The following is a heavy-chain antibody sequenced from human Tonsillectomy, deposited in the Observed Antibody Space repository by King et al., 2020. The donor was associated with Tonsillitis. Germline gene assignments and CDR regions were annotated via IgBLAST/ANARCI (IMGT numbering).Heavy chain of an antibody. V-gene: IGHV3-33*01. D-gene: IGHD2-2*01. CDR1: GFTFSSYG. J-gene: IGHJ6*02. CDR2: IWYDGSNK. CDR3: ARRGGYQLALEYYYYGMDV. Sequence: VQLVESGGGVVQPGRSLRLSCAASGFTFSSYGMHWVRQAPGKGLEWVAVIWYDGSNKYYADSVKGRFTISRDNSTNTLYLQMNSLRAEDTAVYYCARRGGYQLALEYYYYGMDVWGQGTTVTVSS.